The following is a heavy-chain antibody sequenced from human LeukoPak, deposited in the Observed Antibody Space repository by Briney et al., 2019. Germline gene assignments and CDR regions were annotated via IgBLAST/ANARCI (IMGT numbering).Heavy chain of an antibody. V-gene: IGHV1-69*05. CDR1: GGTFSSYA. D-gene: IGHD3-16*02. CDR2: IIPIFGTA. CDR3: ARDRGGYVWGSYRYTLDY. Sequence: SVKVSCEASGGTFSSYAISWVRQAPGQGLEWMGRIIPIFGTANYVQKFQGRVTITTDESTSTAYMELSSLRSEDTAVYYCARDRGGYVWGSYRYTLDYWGQGTLVTVSS. J-gene: IGHJ4*02.